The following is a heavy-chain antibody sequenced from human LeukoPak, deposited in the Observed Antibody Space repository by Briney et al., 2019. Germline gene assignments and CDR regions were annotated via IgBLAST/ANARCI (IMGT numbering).Heavy chain of an antibody. CDR1: GYTFTSFFG. D-gene: IGHD1-26*01. CDR2: ININTGNP. CDR3: APSGTYYFND. V-gene: IGHV7-4-1*02. Sequence: ASVKVSCKASGYTFTSFFGMNWVRQAPGQGLEWMGWININTGNPTYAQGFTGRFVFSLDTSVSTAYLQVSSLKAEDTAVYYCAPSGTYYFNDWGQGTLVTVSS. J-gene: IGHJ4*02.